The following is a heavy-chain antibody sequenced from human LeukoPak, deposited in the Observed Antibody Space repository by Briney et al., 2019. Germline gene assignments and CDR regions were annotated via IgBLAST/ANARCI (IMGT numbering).Heavy chain of an antibody. V-gene: IGHV1-18*01. CDR1: GYTFTSYG. CDR3: ARDPRGYSYGPRLDY. Sequence: ASVKVSCKASGYTFTSYGISWVRQAPGQGLEWMGWINAYNGNTNYAQKLQGRVTMTTDTSTSTAYMELRSLRSDDTAVYYCARDPRGYSYGPRLDYWGQGTLVTVSS. J-gene: IGHJ4*02. D-gene: IGHD5-18*01. CDR2: INAYNGNT.